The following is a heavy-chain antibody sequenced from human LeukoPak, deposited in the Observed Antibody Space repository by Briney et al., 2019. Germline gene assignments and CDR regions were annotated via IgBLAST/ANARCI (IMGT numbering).Heavy chain of an antibody. CDR3: ASAYTYVRLGDH. CDR2: TNLHGTAV. CDR1: GLSFSNYW. V-gene: IGHV3-74*01. J-gene: IGHJ4*02. Sequence: GGSLRLSCAVSGLSFSNYWMHRVRQAPGKGLVWVARTNLHGTAVDYADPVKGRFTISRDNSKNMLFLQMNILRVKDTAVYYCASAYTYVRLGDHWGQGTLVTVSP. D-gene: IGHD3-10*02.